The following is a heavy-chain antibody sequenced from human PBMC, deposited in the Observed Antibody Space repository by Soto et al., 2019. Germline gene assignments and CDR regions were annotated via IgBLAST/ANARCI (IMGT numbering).Heavy chain of an antibody. CDR2: IIPVFQTA. V-gene: IGHV1-69*01. CDR1: GGLFSSYP. CDR3: ARIPYYYDTGRTDYF. D-gene: IGHD3-22*01. Sequence: QEQLVQSGAEVKKPGSSVKVSCKASGGLFSSYPISWVRQVPGQGLEWMGGIIPVFQTAYYTQRFQGRVTITADESTNTAYMELTRLTSDDTAVYYCARIPYYYDTGRTDYFWGPGTLVTVSS. J-gene: IGHJ4*02.